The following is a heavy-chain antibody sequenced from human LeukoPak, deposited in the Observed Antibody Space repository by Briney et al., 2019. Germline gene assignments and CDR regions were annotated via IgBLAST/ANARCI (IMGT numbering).Heavy chain of an antibody. CDR3: ARDPKWAHYYYMDV. CDR1: GFTFDDYG. V-gene: IGHV3-20*04. Sequence: GGSLRLSCAASGFTFDDYGMSWVRQAPGKGLEWVSGINWNGGSTGYADSVKGRFTISRDNAKNSLYLQMNSLRAEDTALYYCARDPKWAHYYYMDVWGKGTTVTVSS. CDR2: INWNGGST. D-gene: IGHD1-26*01. J-gene: IGHJ6*03.